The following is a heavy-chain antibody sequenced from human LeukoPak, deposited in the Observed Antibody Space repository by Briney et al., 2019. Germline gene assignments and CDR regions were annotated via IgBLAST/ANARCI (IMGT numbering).Heavy chain of an antibody. CDR1: GFTFSSYG. CDR3: AKVANRGWGDAFDI. V-gene: IGHV3-23*01. J-gene: IGHJ3*02. Sequence: GGTLRLSCAAPGFTFSSYGMSWVRQAPGKGLEWVSAISGSGGSTNYADSVKGRFTISRDNSKNTLYLQMNSLRAEDTAVYYCAKVANRGWGDAFDIWGQGTMVTVSS. CDR2: ISGSGGST. D-gene: IGHD3-10*01.